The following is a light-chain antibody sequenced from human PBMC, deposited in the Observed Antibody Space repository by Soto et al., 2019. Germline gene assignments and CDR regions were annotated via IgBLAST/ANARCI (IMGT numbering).Light chain of an antibody. J-gene: IGLJ2*01. Sequence: QSVLTQPPSVSGAHGQTVAISCSGSSSNIGSHAVHWYRQLPGTAPKLFIYTNDKRPSGVPDRFSGSKSGTSASLAISGLQSEDEADYYCTSWDDGLNSVLFGGGTKVTVL. CDR1: SSNIGSHA. CDR2: TND. V-gene: IGLV1-44*01. CDR3: TSWDDGLNSVL.